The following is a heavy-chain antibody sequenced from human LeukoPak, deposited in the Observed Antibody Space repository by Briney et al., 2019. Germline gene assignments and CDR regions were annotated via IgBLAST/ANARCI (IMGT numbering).Heavy chain of an antibody. CDR2: IDYIGST. Sequence: SETLSLTCTVSGGSISNYYWSWIRQPPGKGLEWIGHIDYIGSTIYTDFLKSRVTILVDRTTNRFALELTSLTAADTAVYYCARSPTVAGWAYYFDSWGQGTLVTVSS. D-gene: IGHD6-19*01. CDR1: GGSISNYY. CDR3: ARSPTVAGWAYYFDS. J-gene: IGHJ4*02. V-gene: IGHV4-59*01.